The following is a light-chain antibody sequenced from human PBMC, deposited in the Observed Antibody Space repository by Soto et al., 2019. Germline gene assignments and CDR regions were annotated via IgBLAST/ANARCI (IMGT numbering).Light chain of an antibody. Sequence: DIQMTQSPSSLSASVGDRVTITCRASQSIRSYLNWYQQKPGKAPKLLIYGASSLQSGVPSRFSGSGSGTDFTLTISSLQPEDFSTYYCQQSFSIRTFGQGTRVEI. V-gene: IGKV1-39*01. J-gene: IGKJ1*01. CDR1: QSIRSY. CDR3: QQSFSIRT. CDR2: GAS.